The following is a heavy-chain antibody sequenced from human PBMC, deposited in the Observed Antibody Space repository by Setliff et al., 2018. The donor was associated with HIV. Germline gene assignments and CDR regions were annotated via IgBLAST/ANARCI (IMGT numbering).Heavy chain of an antibody. CDR1: GYTFRSHE. Sequence: ASVKVSCKASGYTFRSHEISWVRQAAGHGLEWMGWMTPYSGNTGYAQKFQGRASMTRNTSISTAYMELSSLRSEDTAVYYCARSVDTTLVPAYYFDYWGQGTLVTVS. CDR2: MTPYSGNT. V-gene: IGHV1-8*02. J-gene: IGHJ4*02. D-gene: IGHD5-18*01. CDR3: ARSVDTTLVPAYYFDY.